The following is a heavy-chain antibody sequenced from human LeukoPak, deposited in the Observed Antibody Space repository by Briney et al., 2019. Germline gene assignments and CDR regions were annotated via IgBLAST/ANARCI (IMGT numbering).Heavy chain of an antibody. CDR3: ARGTVVTREFDY. CDR2: IKQDGSEK. V-gene: IGHV3-7*01. Sequence: GGSLRLSCAASGFTFSNYWMNWVRQAPGKGLEWVANIKQDGSEKYYVDSVQGRFTISRDNTKNSLYLQMNSLRAEDTAVYYCARGTVVTREFDYWGQGTLVTVSS. D-gene: IGHD4-23*01. J-gene: IGHJ4*02. CDR1: GFTFSNYW.